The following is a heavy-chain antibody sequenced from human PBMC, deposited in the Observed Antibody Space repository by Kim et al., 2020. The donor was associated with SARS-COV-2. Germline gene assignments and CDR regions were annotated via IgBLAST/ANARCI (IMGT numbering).Heavy chain of an antibody. D-gene: IGHD3-22*01. CDR3: ARVPFEYYYDSSGYYYFDY. CDR1: GGSISSYY. J-gene: IGHJ4*02. Sequence: SETLSLTCTVSGGSISSYYWSWIRQPPGKGLEWIGYIYYSGSTNYNPSLKSRGTISVDTAKNQFSLKLSSVTAADPAVYYCARVPFEYYYDSSGYYYFDYWGQGKLVTVSS. CDR2: IYYSGST. V-gene: IGHV4-59*13.